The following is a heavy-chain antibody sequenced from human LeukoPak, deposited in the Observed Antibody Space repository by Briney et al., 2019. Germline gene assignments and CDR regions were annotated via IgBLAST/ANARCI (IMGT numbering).Heavy chain of an antibody. CDR2: IYYSGST. D-gene: IGHD3-3*01. J-gene: IGHJ3*02. V-gene: IGHV4-39*01. CDR1: GGSISSSSYY. CDR3: ARPPYDFWSGYYPAFDI. Sequence: SETLSLTCTVSGGSISSSSYYWGWIRQPPGKGLEWIGSIYYSGSTYYNPSLKSRVTISVDTSKNQFSLKLSSVTAADTAVYYGARPPYDFWSGYYPAFDIWGQGTMVTVSS.